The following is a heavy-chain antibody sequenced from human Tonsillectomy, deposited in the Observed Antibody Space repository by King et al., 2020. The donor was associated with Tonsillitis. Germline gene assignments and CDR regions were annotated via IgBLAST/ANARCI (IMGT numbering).Heavy chain of an antibody. CDR3: ARGSIVVVPAAILYYFDY. CDR1: GGSFSGYY. CDR2: INHSGGT. J-gene: IGHJ4*02. D-gene: IGHD2-2*01. Sequence: VQLQQWGAGLLKPSETLSLTCAVYGGSFSGYYWTWIRQSPGKGLEWIGEINHSGGTNYNPSLKSRVTISVDTSKNQFSLKLSSVTAADTACYYCARGSIVVVPAAILYYFDYWGQGTPVTVSS. V-gene: IGHV4-34*01.